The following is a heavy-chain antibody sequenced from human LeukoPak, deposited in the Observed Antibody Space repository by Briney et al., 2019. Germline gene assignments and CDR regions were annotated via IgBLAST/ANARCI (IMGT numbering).Heavy chain of an antibody. D-gene: IGHD1-14*01. V-gene: IGHV3-11*01. CDR3: ARDQTVAAFDI. CDR1: GFTFSDYY. J-gene: IGHJ3*02. CDR2: ISSSGSTI. Sequence: GGSLRLSCAASGFTFSDYYMSWIRQAPGKGLEWVSYISSSGSTIYHADSVKGRFTISRDNAKNSLYLQMNSLRAEDTAVYYCARDQTVAAFDIWGQGTMVTVSS.